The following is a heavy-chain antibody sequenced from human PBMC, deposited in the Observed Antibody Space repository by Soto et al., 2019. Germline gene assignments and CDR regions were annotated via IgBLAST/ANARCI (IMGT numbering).Heavy chain of an antibody. J-gene: IGHJ6*02. CDR3: ASRLAGTDHDYYYGMDV. Sequence: ASVKVSCKASGGTFSSYAISWVRQAPGQGLEWMGGIIPIFGTANYAQKFQGRVTITADESTSTAYMELSSLRSEDTAVYYCASRLAGTDHDYYYGMDVWGQGTTVTVSS. D-gene: IGHD6-19*01. CDR1: GGTFSSYA. V-gene: IGHV1-69*13. CDR2: IIPIFGTA.